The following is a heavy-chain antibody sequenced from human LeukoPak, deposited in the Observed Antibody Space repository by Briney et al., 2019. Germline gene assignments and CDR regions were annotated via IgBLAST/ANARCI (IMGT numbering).Heavy chain of an antibody. V-gene: IGHV3-23*01. D-gene: IGHD5-24*01. CDR1: GFTFSSHG. J-gene: IGHJ4*02. CDR3: ARDLGWLQLCF. Sequence: PGGTLRLSCAGAGFTFSSHGMNWVRQAPGKGLEWVSGIGPSGDKTYYADAVKGRFTISRDNSKNTFYLSMNILRAEDTATYYCARDLGWLQLCFGGQGTLVTVSS. CDR2: IGPSGDKT.